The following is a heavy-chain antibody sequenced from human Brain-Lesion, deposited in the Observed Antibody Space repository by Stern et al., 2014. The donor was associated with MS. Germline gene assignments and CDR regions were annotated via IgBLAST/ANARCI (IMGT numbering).Heavy chain of an antibody. Sequence: QVQLQESGPGLVKPSETLSLTCTVAGGSVSSTSYAWAWIRQPPGKGLEWIGTIYYSGKLYYRPPLKGRPPISLDTSKNQFALQLRSVTAADTAVYYCAGEEDIRYCSGGSCTGNWFDPWGQGTLVTVSS. V-gene: IGHV4-39*01. D-gene: IGHD2-15*01. J-gene: IGHJ5*02. CDR1: GGSVSSTSYA. CDR2: IYYSGKL. CDR3: AGEEDIRYCSGGSCTGNWFDP.